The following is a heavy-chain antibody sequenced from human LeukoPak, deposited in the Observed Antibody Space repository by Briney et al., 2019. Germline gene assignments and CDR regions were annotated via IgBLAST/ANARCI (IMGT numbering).Heavy chain of an antibody. Sequence: ASVKVSCKASGGTLSSYAISWVRQAPGQGLEWMGRIIPILGIANYAQKFQGRVTITADKSTSTAYMELSSLRSEDTAVYYCAARLWFGDNGLDYWGQGTLVTVSS. CDR1: GGTLSSYA. CDR3: AARLWFGDNGLDY. J-gene: IGHJ4*02. D-gene: IGHD3-10*01. CDR2: IIPILGIA. V-gene: IGHV1-69*04.